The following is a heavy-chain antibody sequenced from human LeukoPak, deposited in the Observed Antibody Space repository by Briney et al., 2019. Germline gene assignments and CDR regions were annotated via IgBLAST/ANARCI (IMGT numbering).Heavy chain of an antibody. V-gene: IGHV1-2*02. CDR1: GYTFTGYY. J-gene: IGHJ4*02. Sequence: GASVKVSCKASGYTFTGYYMHWVRQAPGQGLECMGWINPNSGGTNYAQKFQGRVTMTRDTSISTAYMELSRLRSDDTAVYYCARGPGTTVVTPYDYWGQGTLVTVSS. CDR3: ARGPGTTVVTPYDY. D-gene: IGHD4-23*01. CDR2: INPNSGGT.